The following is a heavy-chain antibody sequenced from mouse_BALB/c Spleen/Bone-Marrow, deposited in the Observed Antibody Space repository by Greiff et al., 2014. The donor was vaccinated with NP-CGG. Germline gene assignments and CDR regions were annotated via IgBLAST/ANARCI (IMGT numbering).Heavy chain of an antibody. D-gene: IGHD1-1*01. CDR1: GYSFTGYT. CDR2: INPYNGGT. V-gene: IGHV1-18*01. Sequence: DVQLVESGPELVKPGASMKISCKASGYSFTGYTMNXVKQSHGKNLEWIGLINPYNGGTSYNQKFKGKATLTVDKSSSTAYMEXXXLTSEDSAVYYCARSPPYGGYFDYWGQGTTLTVSS. J-gene: IGHJ2*01. CDR3: ARSPPYGGYFDY.